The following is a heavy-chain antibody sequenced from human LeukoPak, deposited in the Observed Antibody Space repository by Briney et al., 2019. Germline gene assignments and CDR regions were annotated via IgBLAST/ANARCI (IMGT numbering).Heavy chain of an antibody. CDR1: GFTFSRYW. Sequence: GGSLRLSCAASGFTFSRYWMSWVRQAPGKGLEWVASINQDESAKFYVDSVRGRFTISRDNAKNSLFPQMNSLRAEDTAVYYCARAQWLDPWGHAFDIWGQGTMVTVSS. V-gene: IGHV3-7*04. D-gene: IGHD6-19*01. J-gene: IGHJ3*02. CDR2: INQDESAK. CDR3: ARAQWLDPWGHAFDI.